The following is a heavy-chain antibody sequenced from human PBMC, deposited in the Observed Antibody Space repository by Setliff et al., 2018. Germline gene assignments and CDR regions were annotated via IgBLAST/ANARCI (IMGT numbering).Heavy chain of an antibody. CDR2: INHSGST. D-gene: IGHD3-16*01. V-gene: IGHV4-34*01. Sequence: SETLSLTCAVHGGSFSGYYWSWIRQPPGKGLEWIGEINHSGSTYYNPSLKSRVTISVDTSKNQFSLRLNSATAADTAVYYCARLRGAFDYWGQGTLVTVSS. CDR3: ARLRGAFDY. J-gene: IGHJ4*02. CDR1: GGSFSGYY.